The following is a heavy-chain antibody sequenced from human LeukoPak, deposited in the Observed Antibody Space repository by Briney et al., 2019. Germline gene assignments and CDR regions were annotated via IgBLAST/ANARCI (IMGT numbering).Heavy chain of an antibody. V-gene: IGHV1-2*02. CDR1: GGTFSSYA. CDR2: INPNSGGT. J-gene: IGHJ4*02. D-gene: IGHD5-12*01. Sequence: VASVKVSCKASGGTFSSYAISWVRQAPGQGLEWMGWINPNSGGTNYAQKFQGRVTMTRDTSISTAYMELSRLRSDDTAVYYCARGGYDPSTDYWGQGTLVTVSS. CDR3: ARGGYDPSTDY.